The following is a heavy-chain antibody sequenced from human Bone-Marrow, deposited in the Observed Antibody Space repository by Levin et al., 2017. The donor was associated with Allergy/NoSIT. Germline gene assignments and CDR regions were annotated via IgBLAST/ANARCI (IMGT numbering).Heavy chain of an antibody. Sequence: SCAGSGFSLREYAMNWVRQAPGKGLEWVSAISGGGSATYYADSVKGRFTISGDNSENTVYLQMNSLRAEDTAVYYCAKDRYCTSARCPVDYWGQGTLVTVSS. J-gene: IGHJ4*02. CDR3: AKDRYCTSARCPVDY. D-gene: IGHD2-2*01. CDR2: ISGGGSAT. CDR1: GFSLREYA. V-gene: IGHV3-23*01.